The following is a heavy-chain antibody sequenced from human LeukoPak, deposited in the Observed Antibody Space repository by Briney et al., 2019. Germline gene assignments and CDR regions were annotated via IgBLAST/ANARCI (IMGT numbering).Heavy chain of an antibody. J-gene: IGHJ6*04. CDR2: ISSSGSTI. V-gene: IGHV3-48*03. CDR1: GFTFNNFA. CDR3: AELGITMIGGV. D-gene: IGHD3-10*02. Sequence: GGSLRLSCAASGFTFNNFAMNWVRQAPGKGLEWVSYISSSGSTIYYADSVKGRFTISRDNAKNSLYLQMNSLRAEDTAVYYCAELGITMIGGVWGKGTTVTTSS.